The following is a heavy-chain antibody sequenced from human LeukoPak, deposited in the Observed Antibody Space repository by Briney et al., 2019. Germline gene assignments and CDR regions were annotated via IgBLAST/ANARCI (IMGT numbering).Heavy chain of an antibody. J-gene: IGHJ6*02. CDR2: IHRDGNNI. V-gene: IGHV3-74*01. CDR1: GFTFDTYW. CDR3: ARGLRDRYGMDV. Sequence: GGSLRLSCVASGFTFDTYWMHWVRQAPGKGLVWVSRIHRDGNNINYADFVQGRFTVSRDNAKNTLYLQMHSLRVEDTAMHYCARGLRDRYGMDVWGQGTTVIVSS.